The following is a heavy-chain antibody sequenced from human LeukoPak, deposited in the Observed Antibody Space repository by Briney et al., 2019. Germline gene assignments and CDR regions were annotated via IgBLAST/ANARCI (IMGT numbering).Heavy chain of an antibody. CDR3: ARQEYSGYVNY. CDR1: GYSFTNYW. Sequence: GESLKISCKAFGYSFTNYWIGWVRQMPGKGLEWMGIIYPGDSDTRYSPSLQGQVTISADKSISTAYLQWSSLKASDTAMYYCARQEYSGYVNYWGQGTLVTVSS. V-gene: IGHV5-51*01. CDR2: IYPGDSDT. J-gene: IGHJ4*02. D-gene: IGHD5-12*01.